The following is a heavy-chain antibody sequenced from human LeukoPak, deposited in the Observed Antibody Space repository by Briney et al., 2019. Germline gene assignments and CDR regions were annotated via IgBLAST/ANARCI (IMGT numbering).Heavy chain of an antibody. J-gene: IGHJ3*02. CDR2: IYYSGST. D-gene: IGHD3-22*01. CDR1: GGSISSSSYY. Sequence: SSETLSLTCTVSGGSISSSSYYWGWIRQPPGKGLEWIGSIYYSGSTYYNPSLKSRVTISVDTSKNQFSLKLSSVTAADTAVYYCARRSYYYDSSGYYDDAFDIWGQGTMVTVSS. V-gene: IGHV4-39*07. CDR3: ARRSYYYDSSGYYDDAFDI.